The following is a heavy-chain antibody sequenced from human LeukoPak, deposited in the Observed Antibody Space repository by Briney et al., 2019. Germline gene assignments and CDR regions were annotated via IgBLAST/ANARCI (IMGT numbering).Heavy chain of an antibody. CDR1: GGSISRYY. J-gene: IGHJ4*02. V-gene: IGHV4-59*12. CDR2: IYYSGST. Sequence: SETLSLTCTVSGGSISRYYWSWIRQPPGKGLEGIGYIYYSGSTNYNPSLKSRVTTSVDTSKNQFSLKLSSVTAADTAVYYCARDQRDHCSSTSCSSYFDYWGQGTLVTVSS. D-gene: IGHD2-2*01. CDR3: ARDQRDHCSSTSCSSYFDY.